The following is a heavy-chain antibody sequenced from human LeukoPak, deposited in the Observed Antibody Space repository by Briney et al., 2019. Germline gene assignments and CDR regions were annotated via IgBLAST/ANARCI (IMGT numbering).Heavy chain of an antibody. Sequence: SETLSLTCTVSGGSISGHYWTWIRQPPGKGLEWIGQIHYSGRPDYNPSLKSRVTISVDTSKNQLSLKVTSVTGADTAVYYCARHAGMTVGYFRFDPWAREPWSPSP. CDR2: IHYSGRP. V-gene: IGHV4-59*11. D-gene: IGHD5-18*01. CDR1: GGSISGHY. CDR3: ARHAGMTVGYFRFDP. J-gene: IGHJ5*02.